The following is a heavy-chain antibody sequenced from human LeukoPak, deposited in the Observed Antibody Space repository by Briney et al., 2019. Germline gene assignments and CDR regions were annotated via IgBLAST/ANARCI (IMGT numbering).Heavy chain of an antibody. CDR2: ISYDGSNK. CDR1: GFTFSSYG. V-gene: IGHV3-30*18. D-gene: IGHD6-19*01. Sequence: GSLRLPCAASGFTFSSYGMHWVRQAPGKGLEWVAVISYDGSNKYYADSVKGRFTISRDNSKNTLYLQMNSLRAEDTAVYYCAKFYSSGSTVDYWGQGTLVTVSS. J-gene: IGHJ4*02. CDR3: AKFYSSGSTVDY.